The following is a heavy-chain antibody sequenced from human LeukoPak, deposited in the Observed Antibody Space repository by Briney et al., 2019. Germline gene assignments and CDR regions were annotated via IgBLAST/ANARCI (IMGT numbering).Heavy chain of an antibody. D-gene: IGHD5-18*01. CDR2: INPSGGST. V-gene: IGHV1-46*01. Sequence: GASVKVSCTASGYTFTGYYMHWVRQAPGQGLEWMGIINPSGGSTSYAQEFQGRVTMTRDTSTSAVYMELSSLRSEDTAVYYCARDMYSYTTYYFDYWGQGTLVTVSS. CDR1: GYTFTGYY. CDR3: ARDMYSYTTYYFDY. J-gene: IGHJ4*02.